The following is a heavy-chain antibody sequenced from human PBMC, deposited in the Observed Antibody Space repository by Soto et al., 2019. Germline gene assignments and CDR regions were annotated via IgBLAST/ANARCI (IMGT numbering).Heavy chain of an antibody. CDR2: ISYDGSNK. V-gene: IGHV3-30*18. Sequence: GGSLRLSCAASGFTFSSYGMHWVRQAPGKGLEWVAVISYDGSNKYYADSVKGRFTISRDNSKNTLYLQMNSLRAEDTAVYYCAKAIGWELPASHFDYWGQGTLVTVSS. CDR1: GFTFSSYG. CDR3: AKAIGWELPASHFDY. D-gene: IGHD1-26*01. J-gene: IGHJ4*02.